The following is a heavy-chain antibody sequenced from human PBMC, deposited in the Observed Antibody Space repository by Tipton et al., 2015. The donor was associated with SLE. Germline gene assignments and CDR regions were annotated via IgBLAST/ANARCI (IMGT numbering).Heavy chain of an antibody. J-gene: IGHJ6*02. Sequence: TLSLTCTVSGGSIRSHHWSWIRQPPGKGLEWIGYIYYSGSTNYNPYLKSRVTISVDTSKNQFSLKLSSVTAADTAVYYCAGDYSIIWGRDYYYGMDVWGQGTTVTVSS. CDR2: IYYSGST. V-gene: IGHV4-59*11. CDR3: AGDYSIIWGRDYYYGMDV. D-gene: IGHD6-13*01. CDR1: GGSIRSHH.